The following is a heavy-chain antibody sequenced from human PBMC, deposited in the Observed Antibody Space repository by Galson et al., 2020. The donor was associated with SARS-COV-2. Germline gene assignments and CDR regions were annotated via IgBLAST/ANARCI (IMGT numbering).Heavy chain of an antibody. CDR1: GGSFSSGFSA. V-gene: IGHV4-30-2*01. J-gene: IGHJ6*02. CDR2: IYQSGST. Sequence: SETLSLTCAVSGGSFSSGFSAWNWIRQPPGKGLEWIGFIYQSGSTYSNPSLQSTVTISIDRSNNQFSLKLTSVTAADTAVYYCARDNGGNLPHYYGLDVWGQGTTVTVSS. CDR3: ARDNGGNLPHYYGLDV. D-gene: IGHD2-15*01.